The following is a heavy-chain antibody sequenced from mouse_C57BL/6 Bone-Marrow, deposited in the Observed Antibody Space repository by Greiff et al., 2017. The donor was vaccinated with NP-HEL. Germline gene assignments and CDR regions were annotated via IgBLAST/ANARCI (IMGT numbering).Heavy chain of an antibody. CDR1: GYTFTSYG. CDR3: ARGKGYDWFAY. D-gene: IGHD2-2*01. J-gene: IGHJ3*01. V-gene: IGHV1-81*01. Sequence: QVQLQQSGAELARPGASVKLSCKASGYTFTSYGISWVKQRTGQGLEWIGEIYPRSGNTYYNEKFKGKATLTADKSSSTAYMELRSLTSEDSAVYFCARGKGYDWFAYWGQGTLVTVSA. CDR2: IYPRSGNT.